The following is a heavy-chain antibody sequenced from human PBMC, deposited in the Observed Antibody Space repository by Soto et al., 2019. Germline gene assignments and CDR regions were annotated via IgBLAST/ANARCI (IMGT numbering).Heavy chain of an antibody. J-gene: IGHJ6*02. D-gene: IGHD4-17*01. CDR1: SGSISGGDTF. CDR3: ARRKRVNTAAGGYYYYGMAV. V-gene: IGHV4-30-4*08. CDR2: IHYTWST. Sequence: QVELQEWGPGLVNPSQTLSLTCTVSSGSISGGDTFWTWIRQPPGKGLEWIGNIHYTWSTYYSPHIKSRDTQSAESSKPPLSMSMSSVTAADTAVYYCARRKRVNTAAGGYYYYGMAVWGQRTTVTVSS.